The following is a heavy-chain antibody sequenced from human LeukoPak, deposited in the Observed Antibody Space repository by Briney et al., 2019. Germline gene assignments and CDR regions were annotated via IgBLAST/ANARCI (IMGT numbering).Heavy chain of an antibody. J-gene: IGHJ4*02. D-gene: IGHD2-2*03. Sequence: GGSLRLSCAASGFTFTSYSMSWVRQAPGKGLEWVSGTSDRDDYTYYADSVKGRFTISRDNSKNTLLLQMNSLRAEDTAVYYCARDFGYCSTTSCYDQWGQGTLVTVSS. CDR3: ARDFGYCSTTSCYDQ. V-gene: IGHV3-23*01. CDR2: TSDRDDYT. CDR1: GFTFTSYS.